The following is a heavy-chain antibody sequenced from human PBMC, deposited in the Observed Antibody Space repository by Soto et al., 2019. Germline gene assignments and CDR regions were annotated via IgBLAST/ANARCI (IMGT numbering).Heavy chain of an antibody. CDR3: ASHLRPTTWGGDYFDY. CDR1: GGSISSNNYY. Sequence: QLQLQESGPGLVKPSETLSLTCSVSGGSISSNNYYWGWIRQPPGKGLEWIGSMSYSRSTYYNPSLKSRVTISVDTSKNQFSLKLTSVTAADTAVYYCASHLRPTTWGGDYFDYWGQGPLVTVSS. V-gene: IGHV4-39*01. CDR2: MSYSRST. J-gene: IGHJ4*02. D-gene: IGHD3-16*01.